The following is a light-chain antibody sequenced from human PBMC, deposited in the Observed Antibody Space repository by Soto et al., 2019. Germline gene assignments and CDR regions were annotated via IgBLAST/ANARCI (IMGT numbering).Light chain of an antibody. Sequence: QSALTQPASVSGSPGQSITISCTGTSSDVGGYNYVSWYQQHPGQAPKLMIYDVSNRPSGVSNRFSGSKSGNTASLTISGLQAEDEADYYGSSYTSSSTLGVFGTGTKLTVL. CDR2: DVS. CDR1: SSDVGGYNY. J-gene: IGLJ1*01. V-gene: IGLV2-14*01. CDR3: SSYTSSSTLGV.